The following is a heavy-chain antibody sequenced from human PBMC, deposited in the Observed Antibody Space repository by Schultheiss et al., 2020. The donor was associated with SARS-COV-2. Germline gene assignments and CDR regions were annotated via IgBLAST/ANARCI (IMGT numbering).Heavy chain of an antibody. V-gene: IGHV1-69*11. J-gene: IGHJ4*02. CDR1: GGTFSSYA. CDR3: ARAYDFPDY. Sequence: SVKVSCKASGGTFSSYAISWVRQAPGQGLEWMGIINPSGGSTNYAQKFQGRVTITADESTSTVYMELSSLRSEDTAVYYCARAYDFPDYWGQGTLVTVSS. D-gene: IGHD3-3*01. CDR2: INPSGGST.